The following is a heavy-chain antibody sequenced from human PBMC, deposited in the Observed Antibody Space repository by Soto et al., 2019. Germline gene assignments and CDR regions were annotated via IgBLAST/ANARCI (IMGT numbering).Heavy chain of an antibody. CDR1: GGSISSGXYY. V-gene: IGHV4-31*03. J-gene: IGHJ5*02. CDR3: ARSTSQAWFDP. CDR2: IYYSGST. Sequence: SETLSLTCTVSGGSISSGXYYXSWIRQHPGKGLEWIGYIYYSGSTYYNPSLKSRVTISVDTSKNQFSLKLSSVTAADTAVYYCARSTSQAWFDPWGQGTLGTVSS.